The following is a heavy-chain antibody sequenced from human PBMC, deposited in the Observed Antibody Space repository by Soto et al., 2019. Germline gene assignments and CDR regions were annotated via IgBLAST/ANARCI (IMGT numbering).Heavy chain of an antibody. J-gene: IGHJ4*02. Sequence: QVQLVQSGAEVKKPGSSVKVSCKASGGTYSSYAISWVRQAPGQGLEWMGGIIPIFGTANYAQKFQGRVTITADESTSTAYMELSSLRSEDTAVYYCARGLSGLDYGGPGPFDYWGQGTLVTVSS. CDR3: ARGLSGLDYGGPGPFDY. V-gene: IGHV1-69*01. CDR2: IIPIFGTA. D-gene: IGHD4-17*01. CDR1: GGTYSSYA.